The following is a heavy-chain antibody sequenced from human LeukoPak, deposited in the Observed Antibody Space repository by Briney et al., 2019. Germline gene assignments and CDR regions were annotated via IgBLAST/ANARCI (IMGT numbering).Heavy chain of an antibody. CDR3: ATGLRYFDSGAFDI. V-gene: IGHV3-23*01. D-gene: IGHD3-9*01. Sequence: GGSLRLSCAASGFTFSSYAMSWVRQAPRKGLEWVSAISGSGGSTYYADSVKGRFTISRDNAKNSLYLQMNSLRAEDTAVYYCATGLRYFDSGAFDIWGQGTMVTVSS. CDR1: GFTFSSYA. CDR2: ISGSGGST. J-gene: IGHJ3*02.